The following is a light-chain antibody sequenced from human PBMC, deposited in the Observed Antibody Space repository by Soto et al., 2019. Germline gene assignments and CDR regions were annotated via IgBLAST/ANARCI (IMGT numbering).Light chain of an antibody. V-gene: IGLV2-14*03. CDR3: SSYSSRSTLLV. J-gene: IGLJ2*01. CDR2: DVN. Sequence: QAVVTQPASVSASPGQSITISCIGTSSDIGGYSYVSWYQQHPGKAPKLLIRDVNYRPSGISARFSGSKSGNTASLTISGLQTEDEADYYCSSYSSRSTLLVFGGGTKVTVL. CDR1: SSDIGGYSY.